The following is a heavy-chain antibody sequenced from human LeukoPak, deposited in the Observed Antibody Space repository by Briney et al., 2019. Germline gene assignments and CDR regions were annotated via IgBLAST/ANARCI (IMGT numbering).Heavy chain of an antibody. CDR2: IIPIFGTA. CDR3: ARDVAVYSYGYTGSYFDH. J-gene: IGHJ4*02. V-gene: IGHV1-69*13. D-gene: IGHD5-18*01. CDR1: GGTFSSYA. Sequence: SVKVSCKASGGTFSSYAISWVRQAPGQELEWMGGIIPIFGTANYAQKFQGRVKITADESTSTAYMGLSSLRSEDTAVYYCARDVAVYSYGYTGSYFDHWGQGSLVTVSS.